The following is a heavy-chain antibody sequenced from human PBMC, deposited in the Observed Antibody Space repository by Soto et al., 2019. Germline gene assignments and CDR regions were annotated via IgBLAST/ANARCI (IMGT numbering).Heavy chain of an antibody. CDR2: LYYSGSA. CDR1: GGSISSGDYY. J-gene: IGHJ5*02. D-gene: IGHD2-15*01. Sequence: SETLSLTCTVSGGSISSGDYYWSWIRQHPGKGLEWIGYLYYSGSAYYNPSLKSRVTISVDTSKNQFSLKLSSVTAADTAVYYCARDLTGYCNFDPWGQGTLVTVSS. V-gene: IGHV4-31*03. CDR3: ARDLTGYCNFDP.